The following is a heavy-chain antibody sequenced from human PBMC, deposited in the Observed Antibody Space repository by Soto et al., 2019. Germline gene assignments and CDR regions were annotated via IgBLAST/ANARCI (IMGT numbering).Heavy chain of an antibody. V-gene: IGHV3-23*01. CDR3: AKDCRRLAVTGSAFDS. J-gene: IGHJ4*02. CDR2: ISGSGGHS. D-gene: IGHD6-19*01. Sequence: PGGSLRLPCAASGFTFNDYAMAWVRQAPGQGLEWVSSISGSGGHSSYVDSVRGRFTISRDNVNNILSLDMSDLRAEDTALYYCAKDCRRLAVTGSAFDSWGQGALVTVSS. CDR1: GFTFNDYA.